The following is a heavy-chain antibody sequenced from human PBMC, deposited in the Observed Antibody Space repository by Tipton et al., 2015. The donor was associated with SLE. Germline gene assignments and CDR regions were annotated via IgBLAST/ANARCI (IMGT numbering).Heavy chain of an antibody. Sequence: TLSLTCTVSGVSISNYYWSWIRQPPGRGLEWIGYIYNSGSTNYNPSLKSRVTISVDTSKNQFSLRLTSVIAADTAVYYCARLHGYSYGLNWFDPWGQGTLISVSS. CDR2: IYNSGST. D-gene: IGHD5-18*01. J-gene: IGHJ5*02. V-gene: IGHV4-4*08. CDR3: ARLHGYSYGLNWFDP. CDR1: GVSISNYY.